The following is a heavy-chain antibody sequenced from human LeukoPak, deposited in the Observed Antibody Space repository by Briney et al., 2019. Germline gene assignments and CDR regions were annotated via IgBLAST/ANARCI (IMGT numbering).Heavy chain of an antibody. V-gene: IGHV1-18*01. J-gene: IGHJ5*02. Sequence: ASVKVSCKASGYSFGSFGINWVRQAPGQGLEWMGWISAYNGNTNYAQKVQGRVTMTTDTSTSTAYMDLRSLRSDDTAVYYCARGGYYGSGSLPDHWGQGTLVTVSS. CDR1: GYSFGSFG. D-gene: IGHD3-10*01. CDR2: ISAYNGNT. CDR3: ARGGYYGSGSLPDH.